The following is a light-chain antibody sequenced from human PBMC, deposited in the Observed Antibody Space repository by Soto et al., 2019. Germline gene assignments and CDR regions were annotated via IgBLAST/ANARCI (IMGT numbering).Light chain of an antibody. J-gene: IGKJ3*01. V-gene: IGKV1-5*03. CDR1: QSISSW. CDR3: QQYDSYSLS. CDR2: KAS. Sequence: DIQMTQSPSTLSASVGDRVTITCRASQSISSWLAWYQQKPGKAPKLLIYKASTLDSGVPSRFSGSGSGTDFTLTISSLQPDDFATSYCQQYDSYSLSFGPGTKVEIK.